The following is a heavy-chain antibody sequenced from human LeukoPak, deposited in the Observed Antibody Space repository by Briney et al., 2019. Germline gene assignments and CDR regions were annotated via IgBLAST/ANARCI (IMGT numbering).Heavy chain of an antibody. Sequence: SETLSLTCTVSGGSISSYYWSWIRQPPVKGLEWIGYIYYSGSTNYNPSLKSRVTISVDTSKNQFSLKLSSVTAADTAVYYCARSDYGDYIFDYWGQGTLVTVSS. CDR3: ARSDYGDYIFDY. J-gene: IGHJ4*02. CDR1: GGSISSYY. V-gene: IGHV4-59*01. CDR2: IYYSGST. D-gene: IGHD4-17*01.